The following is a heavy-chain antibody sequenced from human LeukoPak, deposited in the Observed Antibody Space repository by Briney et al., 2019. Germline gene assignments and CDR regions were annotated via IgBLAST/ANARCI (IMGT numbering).Heavy chain of an antibody. J-gene: IGHJ4*02. V-gene: IGHV3-11*01. CDR1: GFTFSDYY. D-gene: IGHD6-19*01. CDR2: ISSSGSTI. Sequence: GGSLRLSCAASGFTFSDYYMSWIRQAPGKGLEWVSYISSSGSTIYYADSVKGRFTISRDNAKNSLYLQMNSLRAEDTAVYYCAKERYSSGWYEDYWGQGTLVTVSS. CDR3: AKERYSSGWYEDY.